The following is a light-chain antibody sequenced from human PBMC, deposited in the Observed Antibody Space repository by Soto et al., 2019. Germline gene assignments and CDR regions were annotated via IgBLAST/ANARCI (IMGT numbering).Light chain of an antibody. CDR1: HSINDW. J-gene: IGKJ1*01. CDR3: QQYHGFW. CDR2: DAS. Sequence: DNPLTQSPSSLSASVGDRVTITCRARHSINDWLAWYQQKPGKAPKLLIYDASSLESGVPSRLSGGGSGTEFSLIINGLPPEDFATYYCQQYHGFWFGQGTKVDIK. V-gene: IGKV1-5*01.